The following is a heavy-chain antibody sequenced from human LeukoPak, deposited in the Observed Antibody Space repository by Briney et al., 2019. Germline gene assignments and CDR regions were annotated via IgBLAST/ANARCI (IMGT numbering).Heavy chain of an antibody. CDR1: GFTFITYA. D-gene: IGHD3-22*01. V-gene: IGHV3-23*01. CDR3: SKDNERVVGNFDY. J-gene: IGHJ4*02. CDR2: ISGNGGST. Sequence: GGSLRLSCAASGFTFITYAMSWVRQAPGKGLEWVSGISGNGGSTYYVDSVKGRFTISTDNSKNTLYLQMNSRRAEDTAVYYCSKDNERVVGNFDYWGQGTLVTVSS.